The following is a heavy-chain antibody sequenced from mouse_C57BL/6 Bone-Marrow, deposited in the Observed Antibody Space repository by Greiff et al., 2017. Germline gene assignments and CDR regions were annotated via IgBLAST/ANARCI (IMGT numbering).Heavy chain of an antibody. J-gene: IGHJ2*01. V-gene: IGHV1-69*01. CDR1: GYTFTSYW. D-gene: IGHD3-2*02. CDR3: ARETAQVYFDY. Sequence: VQLQQSGAELVMPGASVKLSCKASGYTFTSYWMHWVKQRPGQGLEWIGEIDPSDSYTNYNQKFKGKSTLTVDKSSSTAYMQLSSLTSEDSAVYYCARETAQVYFDYWGQGTTLTVSS. CDR2: IDPSDSYT.